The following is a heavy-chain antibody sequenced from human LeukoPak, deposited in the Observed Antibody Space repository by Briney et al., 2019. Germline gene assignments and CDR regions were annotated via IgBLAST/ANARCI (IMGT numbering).Heavy chain of an antibody. V-gene: IGHV3-66*02. CDR3: ARDGWDNWSYGSFFY. D-gene: IGHD1-7*01. CDR2: IYSGGST. CDR1: GFTVSSNY. J-gene: IGHJ4*02. Sequence: GGSLRLSCAASGFTVSSNYMSWVRQAPGKGLEWVSVIYSGGSTYYADSVKGRFTISRDNSKNTLYLQMNSLRAEDTAVYYCARDGWDNWSYGSFFYWGQGTLVTVSS.